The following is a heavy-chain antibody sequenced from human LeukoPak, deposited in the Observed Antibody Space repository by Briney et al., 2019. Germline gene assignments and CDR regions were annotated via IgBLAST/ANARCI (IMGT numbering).Heavy chain of an antibody. V-gene: IGHV4-4*02. Sequence: SETLSLTCAVSGGSISSSNWWSWVRQPPGKGLEWIGEIYHSGSTNYNPSLKSRVTISVDTSKNQFSLKLSSVTAADTAVYYCASWGPDYGDYYFDYWGQGTLVTVSS. CDR3: ASWGPDYGDYYFDY. CDR2: IYHSGST. D-gene: IGHD4-17*01. J-gene: IGHJ4*02. CDR1: GGSISSSNW.